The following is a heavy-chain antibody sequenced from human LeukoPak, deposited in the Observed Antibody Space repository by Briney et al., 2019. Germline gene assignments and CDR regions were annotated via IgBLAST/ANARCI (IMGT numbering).Heavy chain of an antibody. CDR2: INHSGST. Sequence: SETLSLTCAVYGGSFSGYYWSWIRQPPGKGLEWIGEINHSGSTNYNPSLKSRVTISVDTSKNQFSLKLSSVTAADTAVYYCARDRSYYYDSTGYSHFDYWGQGTLVTVSS. CDR1: GGSFSGYY. V-gene: IGHV4-34*01. D-gene: IGHD3-22*01. CDR3: ARDRSYYYDSTGYSHFDY. J-gene: IGHJ4*02.